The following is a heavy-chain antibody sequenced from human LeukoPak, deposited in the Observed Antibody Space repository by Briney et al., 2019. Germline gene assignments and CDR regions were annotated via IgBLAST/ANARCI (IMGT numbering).Heavy chain of an antibody. CDR2: IYYSGST. J-gene: IGHJ4*02. Sequence: PSETLSLTCTVSGGSISSYYWSWIRQPPGKGLEWIGYIYYSGSTNYNPSLKSRVTISVDTSKNQFSLKLSSVTAADTAVYYCARVPYGSGSYQDYWGQGTLVTVSS. CDR1: GGSISSYY. V-gene: IGHV4-59*12. D-gene: IGHD3-10*01. CDR3: ARVPYGSGSYQDY.